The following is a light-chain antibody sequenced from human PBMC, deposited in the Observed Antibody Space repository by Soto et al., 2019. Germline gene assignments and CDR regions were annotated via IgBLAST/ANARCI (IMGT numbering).Light chain of an antibody. CDR1: SSNIGNNA. J-gene: IGLJ1*01. CDR3: AACDDSLNGYV. Sequence: QSVLTQPPSVSEAPRQRVTISCSGSSSNIGNNAVNWYQQLPGKAPKLLIYYDDLLPSGVSDRFSGSKSGTSVSLAISGLQSQDEADYYCAACDDSLNGYVFGTGTKLTVL. V-gene: IGLV1-36*01. CDR2: YDD.